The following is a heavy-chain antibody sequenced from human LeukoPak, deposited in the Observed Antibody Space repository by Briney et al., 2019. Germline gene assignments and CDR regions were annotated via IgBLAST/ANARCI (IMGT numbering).Heavy chain of an antibody. Sequence: SETLSLTCAVSGYSISSGYYWGWIRQPLGKGLEWIGSIYHSGSTYYNPSLKSRVTISVDTSKNQFSLKLSSVTAADTAVYYCARHVYVSYYYYYMDVWGKGTTVTVSS. CDR1: GYSISSGYY. D-gene: IGHD1-14*01. CDR2: IYHSGST. CDR3: ARHVYVSYYYYYMDV. J-gene: IGHJ6*03. V-gene: IGHV4-38-2*01.